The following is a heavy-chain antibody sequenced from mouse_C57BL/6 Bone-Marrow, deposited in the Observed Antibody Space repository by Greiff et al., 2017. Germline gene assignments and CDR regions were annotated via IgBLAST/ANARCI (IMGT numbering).Heavy chain of an antibody. CDR2: ISDGGSYT. CDR1: GFTFSSYA. V-gene: IGHV5-4*01. J-gene: IGHJ1*03. D-gene: IGHD4-1*01. CDR3: ARASWDWYFDV. Sequence: EVQGVESGGGLVKPGGSLKLSCAASGFTFSSYAMSWVRQTPEKRLEWVATISDGGSYTYYPDNVKGRFTISRDNAKNNLYLQMSHLKSEDTAMYYCARASWDWYFDVWGTGTTVTVSS.